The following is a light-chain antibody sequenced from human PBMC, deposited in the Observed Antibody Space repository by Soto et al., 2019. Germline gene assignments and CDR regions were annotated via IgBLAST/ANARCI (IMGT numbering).Light chain of an antibody. CDR2: GAS. CDR1: QRVSSSY. CDR3: QQYSSSPLYT. Sequence: EIVLTQSPGTLSLSPGERATLSCRASQRVSSSYLAWYQQKPGQAPRLLIYGASSRATGIPDRFIGSGSGTDFSLTISRLEPEDFAVYYCQQYSSSPLYTFGQGTKQEIK. V-gene: IGKV3-20*01. J-gene: IGKJ2*01.